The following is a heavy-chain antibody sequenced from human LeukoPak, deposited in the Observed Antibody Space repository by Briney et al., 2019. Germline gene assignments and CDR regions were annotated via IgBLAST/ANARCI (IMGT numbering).Heavy chain of an antibody. V-gene: IGHV3-20*04. Sequence: GGSLRLSCAASGFTFDDYGMSWVRQAPGKGLEWVSGINWNGGSTGYADSVKGRFTSSRDNAKNSLYLQMNSLRAEDTAVYYCARGQIYYDGSGFDYWGQGTLVTVSS. D-gene: IGHD3-22*01. CDR1: GFTFDDYG. J-gene: IGHJ4*02. CDR3: ARGQIYYDGSGFDY. CDR2: INWNGGST.